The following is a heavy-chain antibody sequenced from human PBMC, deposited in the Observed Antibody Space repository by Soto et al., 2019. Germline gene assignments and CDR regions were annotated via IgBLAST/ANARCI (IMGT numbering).Heavy chain of an antibody. CDR3: ASSDRDFYGVAV. J-gene: IGHJ6*02. CDR2: ISAAGDP. V-gene: IGHV3-13*05. Sequence: EVQLVESGGGLVQPGGSLRLSCEASGFTFRNYDMHWVRQGTGKGLEWVSGISAAGDPDYSDSVEGRFTISRENAQNSFFLQMNSLIVGDPAVYYCASSDRDFYGVAVWGQGNTVIVSS. CDR1: GFTFRNYD.